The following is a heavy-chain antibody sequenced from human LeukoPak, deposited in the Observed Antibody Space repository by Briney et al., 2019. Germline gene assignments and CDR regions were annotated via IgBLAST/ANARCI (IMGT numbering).Heavy chain of an antibody. V-gene: IGHV1-2*02. CDR2: INPNSGGT. Sequence: ASVKVSCKASGYTFTGYYMHWVRQAPGQGLEWMGWINPNSGGTNYAQKFQGRVTMTRDTPISTAYMELSRLRSDDTAVYYCAREVVAATLLDYWGQGTLVTVSS. CDR1: GYTFTGYY. J-gene: IGHJ4*02. D-gene: IGHD2-15*01. CDR3: AREVVAATLLDY.